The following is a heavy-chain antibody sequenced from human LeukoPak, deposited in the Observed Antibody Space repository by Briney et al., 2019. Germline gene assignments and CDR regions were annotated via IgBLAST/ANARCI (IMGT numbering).Heavy chain of an antibody. CDR3: AKGPMIVVVISYFDY. D-gene: IGHD3-22*01. V-gene: IGHV3-23*01. J-gene: IGHJ4*02. CDR2: ISGSGGST. CDR1: GFTFSSYG. Sequence: GGTLRLSCAASGFTFSSYGMSWVRQAPGKGLEWVSAISGSGGSTYYADSVKGRFTISRDNSKNTLYLQMNSLRAEDTAVYYCAKGPMIVVVISYFDYWGQGTLVTVSS.